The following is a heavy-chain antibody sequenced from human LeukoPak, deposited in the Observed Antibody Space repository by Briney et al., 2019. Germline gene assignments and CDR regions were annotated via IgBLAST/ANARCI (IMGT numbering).Heavy chain of an antibody. D-gene: IGHD5-18*01. CDR1: GLTVSSNH. CDR3: ARGGYHAYYLGY. J-gene: IGHJ4*02. Sequence: GGSLRLSCAASGLTVSSNHMSWVRQAPGKGLEWVSVIYSGGRTYYADSVKGRFTISRDNSKNTLYLQMNSLRAEDTAVYYCARGGYHAYYLGYWGQGSLVTVSS. CDR2: IYSGGRT. V-gene: IGHV3-66*01.